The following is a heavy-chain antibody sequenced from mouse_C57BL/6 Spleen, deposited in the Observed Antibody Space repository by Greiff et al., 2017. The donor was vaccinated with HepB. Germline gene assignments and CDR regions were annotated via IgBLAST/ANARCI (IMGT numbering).Heavy chain of an antibody. Sequence: VQLQQSGAELVKPGASVKLSCTASGFNFIDYYMHWVKQRTEQGLEWIGRIDPEDGETKYATKFQGKATITADTSANPAYLQLISLASEDTAVSYCDTLGGYLDYWGQGTTLTVSS. CDR1: GFNFIDYY. J-gene: IGHJ2*01. D-gene: IGHD4-1*01. V-gene: IGHV14-2*01. CDR3: DTLGGYLDY. CDR2: IDPEDGET.